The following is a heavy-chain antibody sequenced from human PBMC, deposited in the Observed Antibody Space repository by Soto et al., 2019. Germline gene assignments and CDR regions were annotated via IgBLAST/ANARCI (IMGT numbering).Heavy chain of an antibody. CDR2: ISSSSSTI. V-gene: IGHV3-48*02. Sequence: PALSLILSCPASGFTFSSYIMNWVRQPPGKGLEWVSYISSSSSTIYYADSVKGRFTISRDNAKNSLYLQMNSLRDEDTAVYYCARDFGVPISGYSYGSEENYWGQGTLVTVSS. CDR3: ARDFGVPISGYSYGSEENY. CDR1: GFTFSSYI. J-gene: IGHJ4*02. D-gene: IGHD5-18*01.